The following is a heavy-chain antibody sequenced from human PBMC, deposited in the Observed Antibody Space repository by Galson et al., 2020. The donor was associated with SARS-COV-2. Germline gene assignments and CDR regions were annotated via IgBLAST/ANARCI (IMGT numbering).Heavy chain of an antibody. D-gene: IGHD5-18*01. CDR3: ARVGSYGRRNFDY. J-gene: IGHJ4*02. CDR2: IYSGGST. CDR1: GFTVSSNY. Sequence: GESLKISCAASGFTVSSNYMSWVRQAPGKGLEWVSVIYSGGSTYYADSVKGRFTISRDNSKNTLYLQMNSLRAEDTAVYYCARVGSYGRRNFDYWGQGTLVTVSS. V-gene: IGHV3-53*01.